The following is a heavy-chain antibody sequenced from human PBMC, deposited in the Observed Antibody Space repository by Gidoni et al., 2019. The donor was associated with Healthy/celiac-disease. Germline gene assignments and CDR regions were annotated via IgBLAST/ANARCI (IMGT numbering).Heavy chain of an antibody. V-gene: IGHV4-30-4*01. J-gene: IGHJ4*02. CDR3: ASAVYYYDSSGYYRRYYFDY. CDR1: GGSISSGDYY. Sequence: QVQLQESGPGLVKPSQTLSLTCTVSGGSISSGDYYWSWIRQPPGKGLEWIGYIYYSGSTYYNPSLKSRVTISVDTSKNQFSLKLSSVTAADTAVYYCASAVYYYDSSGYYRRYYFDYWGQGTLVTVSS. CDR2: IYYSGST. D-gene: IGHD3-22*01.